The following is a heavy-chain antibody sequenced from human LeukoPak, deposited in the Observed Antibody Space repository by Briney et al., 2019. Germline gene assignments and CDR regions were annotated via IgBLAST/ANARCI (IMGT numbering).Heavy chain of an antibody. V-gene: IGHV4-39*07. J-gene: IGHJ4*02. D-gene: IGHD3-16*01. CDR1: GVSISSSSYY. Sequence: PSGTLSLTCTVSGVSISSSSYYWGWIRQPPGKGLEWIGSIYYSGSTYYNPSLKSRATISVDTSKNQFSLKLTSVTAAETAAYYCARSISLGDWYYFDYWGQGTLVTVSS. CDR2: IYYSGST. CDR3: ARSISLGDWYYFDY.